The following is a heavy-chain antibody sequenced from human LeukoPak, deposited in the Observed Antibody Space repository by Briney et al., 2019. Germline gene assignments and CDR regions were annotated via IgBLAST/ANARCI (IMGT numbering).Heavy chain of an antibody. V-gene: IGHV3-53*01. CDR1: GLTVSSNY. CDR2: IYSGGTT. CDR3: ARGTNAYPSYFDY. D-gene: IGHD2-8*01. J-gene: IGHJ4*02. Sequence: PGGSLRLSCAASGLTVSSNYMSWVRQAPGKGLEWVSVIYSGGTTYYADSVKGRFTISRDNSKNTEYLQMNSLRAEDTAVYYCARGTNAYPSYFDYWGQGTLVTVSS.